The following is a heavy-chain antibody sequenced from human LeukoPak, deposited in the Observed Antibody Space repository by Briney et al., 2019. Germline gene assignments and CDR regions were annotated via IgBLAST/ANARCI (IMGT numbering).Heavy chain of an antibody. D-gene: IGHD6-6*01. CDR2: IYSGGST. V-gene: IGHV3-53*01. J-gene: IGHJ6*03. CDR1: GFTVSSNY. Sequence: GGSLRLSCAASGFTVSSNYMSWVRQAPGKGLEWVSVIYSGGSTYYADSVKGRFTISRDNSKNTLYLQMNSLRAEDTAVYYCAKEGGSSPDESYYYYYYMDVWGKGTTVTVSS. CDR3: AKEGGSSPDESYYYYYYMDV.